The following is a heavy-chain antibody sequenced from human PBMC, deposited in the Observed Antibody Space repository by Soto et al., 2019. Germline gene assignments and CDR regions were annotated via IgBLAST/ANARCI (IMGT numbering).Heavy chain of an antibody. CDR3: GREWYDSSGYYYHYYYYGMDV. D-gene: IGHD3-22*01. J-gene: IGHJ6*02. V-gene: IGHV3-48*02. CDR1: GFTFSSYS. Sequence: GGSLRLSCAASGFTFSSYSMNWVRQAPGKGLEWVSYISSSSSTIYYADSVKGRFTISRDNAKNSLYLQMNSLRDADTAVYYCGREWYDSSGYYYHYYYYGMDVWGQGTTVTVSS. CDR2: ISSSSSTI.